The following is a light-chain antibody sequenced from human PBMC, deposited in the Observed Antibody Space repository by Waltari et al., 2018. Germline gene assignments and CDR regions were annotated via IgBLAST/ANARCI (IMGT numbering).Light chain of an antibody. Sequence: QSALTQPASVSGAPGQSITISCAATTSDGGNSNFVSWYQHHPGKVPKLLIYEVIKRPSKFSDRFTGSKSGNTASLSISGLQADDEADYYCCSYVQKDIWLFGRGTKVTVL. V-gene: IGLV2-23*02. CDR1: TSDGGNSNF. J-gene: IGLJ2*01. CDR2: EVI. CDR3: CSYVQKDIWL.